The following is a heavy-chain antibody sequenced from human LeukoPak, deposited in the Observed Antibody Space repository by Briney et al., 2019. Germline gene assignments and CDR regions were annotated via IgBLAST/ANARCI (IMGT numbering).Heavy chain of an antibody. J-gene: IGHJ4*02. D-gene: IGHD1-26*01. Sequence: ASVKVSCKASGYTFTSYGISWVRQAPGQGLEWMGWISAYNGNTNYAQKLQGRVTMTTDTSTSTAYMELRSLRSDDTAVYYCARRFYGGSYQLGFDYWGQGTLVTVSS. CDR2: ISAYNGNT. CDR3: ARRFYGGSYQLGFDY. CDR1: GYTFTSYG. V-gene: IGHV1-18*01.